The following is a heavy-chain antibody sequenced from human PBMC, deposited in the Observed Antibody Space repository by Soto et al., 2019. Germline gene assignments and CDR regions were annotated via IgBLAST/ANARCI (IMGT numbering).Heavy chain of an antibody. CDR3: ARPDTAMDPPYYYYGMDV. V-gene: IGHV1-69*06. J-gene: IGHJ6*02. CDR1: GGTFSSYA. CDR2: IIPIFGTA. Sequence: QVQLVQSGAEVKKPGSSVKVSCKASGGTFSSYAISWVRQAPGQGLEWMGGIIPIFGTANYAQKFQGRVTINADKSTSTAYMELSILRSEDTAVYYCARPDTAMDPPYYYYGMDVWGQGTTVTVSS. D-gene: IGHD5-18*01.